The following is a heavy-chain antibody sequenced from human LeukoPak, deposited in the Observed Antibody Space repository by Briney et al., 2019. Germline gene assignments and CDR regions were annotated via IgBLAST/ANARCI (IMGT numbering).Heavy chain of an antibody. D-gene: IGHD5-18*01. CDR3: ARLESGYSYAPGYFDY. CDR1: GFTFSSYG. CDR2: IWYDGSNK. J-gene: IGHJ4*02. V-gene: IGHV3-33*01. Sequence: GRSLRLSCAASGFTFSSYGMHWVRQAPGKGLEWVAVIWYDGSNKYYADSVKGRFTISRDNSKNTLYLQMNSLRAADTAVYYCARLESGYSYAPGYFDYWGQGTLVTVSS.